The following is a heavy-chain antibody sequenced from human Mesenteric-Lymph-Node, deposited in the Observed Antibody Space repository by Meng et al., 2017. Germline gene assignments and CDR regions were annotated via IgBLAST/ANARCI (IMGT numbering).Heavy chain of an antibody. Sequence: QVQLKQWGAEVLKPAENLSLTGAVYGGSLSGYYWSGIRQPQGKGLEWMGEVYHNGVTKYSPSLRSRVVISIDTSKNQFSLNLRSVSAADTAMYYCARGGATPMIIKYWGPGTLVTVSS. D-gene: IGHD3-10*01. J-gene: IGHJ4*02. CDR2: VYHNGVT. CDR3: ARGGATPMIIKY. CDR1: GGSLSGYY. V-gene: IGHV4-34*02.